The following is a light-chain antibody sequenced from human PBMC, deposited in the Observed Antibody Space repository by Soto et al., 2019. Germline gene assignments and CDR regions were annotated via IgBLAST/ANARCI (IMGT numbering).Light chain of an antibody. CDR2: DAT. CDR1: QSVTTY. Sequence: EIVLTQSPVPLALSPGERATLSCRAIQSVTTYLAWYQQKPGQAPRLLIYDATNRATGIPARFSGSGSGTDFTLTISSLQPEDFAVYYCQQRSNWPPRITFGQGTRLEIK. V-gene: IGKV3-11*01. CDR3: QQRSNWPPRIT. J-gene: IGKJ5*01.